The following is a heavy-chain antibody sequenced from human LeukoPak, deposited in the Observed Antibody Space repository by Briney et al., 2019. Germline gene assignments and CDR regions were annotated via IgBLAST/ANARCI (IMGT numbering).Heavy chain of an antibody. D-gene: IGHD3-22*01. Sequence: GGSLRLSCAASGFSFSNYGMNWVRQAPGKGLEWVSGIIGSGGTTYYADSVKGRFTISRDNSKNTLYLQMNSLRAEDTAVYYCAKVPGVTMIVGSDAFDIWGQGTMVTVSS. CDR1: GFSFSNYG. J-gene: IGHJ3*02. CDR3: AKVPGVTMIVGSDAFDI. V-gene: IGHV3-23*01. CDR2: IIGSGGTT.